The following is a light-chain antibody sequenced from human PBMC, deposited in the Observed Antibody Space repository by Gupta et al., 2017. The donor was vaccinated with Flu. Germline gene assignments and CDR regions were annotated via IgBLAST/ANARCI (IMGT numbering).Light chain of an antibody. CDR1: QSISSW. CDR3: QQYNSCSGT. Sequence: DIQMTQSPSTLSASLGDRVTITCRASQSISSWLAWYQQKPGKAPKLLIYKASSVESGVPSRFSGSGSGTEFTLTISSLQPEDFATYYCQQYNSCSGTFGQGTKLDIK. J-gene: IGKJ2*01. V-gene: IGKV1-5*03. CDR2: KAS.